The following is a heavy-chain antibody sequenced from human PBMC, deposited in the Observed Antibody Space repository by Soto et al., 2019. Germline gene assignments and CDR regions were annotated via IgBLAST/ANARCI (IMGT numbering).Heavy chain of an antibody. J-gene: IGHJ4*02. D-gene: IGHD6-13*01. V-gene: IGHV3-7*01. CDR1: GFTFSSYW. CDR2: IKQDGSEK. Sequence: GGSLRLSCAASGFTFSSYWMSWVRQAPGKGLEWVANIKQDGSEKYYVDSVKGRFTISRDNAKNSLYLQMNSLRAEDTAEYYCARGGPARRIAAAGKGTHFDYWGQGTLVTVSS. CDR3: ARGGPARRIAAAGKGTHFDY.